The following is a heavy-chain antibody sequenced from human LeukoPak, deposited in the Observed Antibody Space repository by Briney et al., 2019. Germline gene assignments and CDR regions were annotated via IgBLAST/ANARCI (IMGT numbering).Heavy chain of an antibody. CDR3: TRDLIGGNAYDY. J-gene: IGHJ4*02. Sequence: QPGGSLILSCAASGFTFSSYSMNWVRQAPGKGPEWIAHVTSSSRTIYYADSVKGRFTISRDNAKSSLYLQLDSLRAEDTAVYYCTRDLIGGNAYDYWGQGALVTVSS. CDR2: VTSSSRTI. V-gene: IGHV3-48*01. CDR1: GFTFSSYS. D-gene: IGHD2-15*01.